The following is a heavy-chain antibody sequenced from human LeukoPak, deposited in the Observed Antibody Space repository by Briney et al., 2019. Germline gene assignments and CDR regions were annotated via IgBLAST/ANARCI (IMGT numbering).Heavy chain of an antibody. J-gene: IGHJ4*02. Sequence: SVKVSCKASGGTFSSYAISWVRQAPGQGLEWMGGIIPIFGTANYAQKFQGRVTITTDESTSTAYMELSSLRSEDTAVYYCAISYDSSGYYAGGFDYWGQGTLVTVSS. CDR1: GGTFSSYA. D-gene: IGHD3-22*01. CDR2: IIPIFGTA. CDR3: AISYDSSGYYAGGFDY. V-gene: IGHV1-69*05.